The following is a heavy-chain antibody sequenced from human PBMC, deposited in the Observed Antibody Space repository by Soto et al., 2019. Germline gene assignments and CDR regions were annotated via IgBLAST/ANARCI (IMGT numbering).Heavy chain of an antibody. D-gene: IGHD3-22*01. CDR1: GFTFSSYA. CDR3: ATIGAYYYDSSGCTFFGY. CDR2: ISGSGGST. Sequence: EVQLLESGGGLVQPGGSLRLSCAASGFTFSSYAMSWVRQAPGKGLEWVSAISGSGGSTYYADSVKGRFTISRDNSKNTLYLQMNSLRAEDTAVYYCATIGAYYYDSSGCTFFGYWGQGTLVTVSS. J-gene: IGHJ4*02. V-gene: IGHV3-23*01.